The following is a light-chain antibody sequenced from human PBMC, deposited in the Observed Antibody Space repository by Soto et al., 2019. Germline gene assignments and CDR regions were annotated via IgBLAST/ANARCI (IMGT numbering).Light chain of an antibody. Sequence: QSALTQPASVSGSPGQSITISCAGTNSDVGGYNYVSWYQQHPGKAPKLMIYDVDNRPSGVSNRFSGSKSGNTASLTISGLQAEDEADYYCNSHTSRNTVIFGGGTKLTVL. J-gene: IGLJ2*01. V-gene: IGLV2-14*01. CDR2: DVD. CDR3: NSHTSRNTVI. CDR1: NSDVGGYNY.